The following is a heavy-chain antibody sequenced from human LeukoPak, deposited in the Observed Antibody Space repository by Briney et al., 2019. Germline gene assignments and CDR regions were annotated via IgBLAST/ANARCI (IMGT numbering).Heavy chain of an antibody. D-gene: IGHD1-7*01. CDR3: ARVVVNWNYAFDP. Sequence: SETLSLTCTVSGGSISSYYWSWIRQPPGKGLEWIGYIYYSGSTNYNPSLKSRVTISVDTSKNQFSLKLSSVTAADTAVYYCARVVVNWNYAFDPWGQGTLVTVSS. J-gene: IGHJ5*02. CDR2: IYYSGST. CDR1: GGSISSYY. V-gene: IGHV4-59*01.